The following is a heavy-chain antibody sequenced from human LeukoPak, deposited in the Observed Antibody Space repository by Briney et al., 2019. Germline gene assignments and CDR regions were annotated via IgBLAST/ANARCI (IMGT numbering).Heavy chain of an antibody. CDR2: ICSSSSYI. D-gene: IGHD6-13*01. Sequence: GGSLRLSCAASGFTFSSYSMNWVRQAPGKGLEWVSSICSSSSYIYYADSVKGRFTISRDNAKNSLYLQMNSLRAEDTAVYYCARDRYSSSWSAGVDYWGQGTLVTVSS. J-gene: IGHJ4*02. CDR1: GFTFSSYS. V-gene: IGHV3-21*01. CDR3: ARDRYSSSWSAGVDY.